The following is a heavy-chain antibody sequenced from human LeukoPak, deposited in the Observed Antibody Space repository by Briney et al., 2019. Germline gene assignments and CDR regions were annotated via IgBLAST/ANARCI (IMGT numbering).Heavy chain of an antibody. D-gene: IGHD3-22*01. CDR1: GGSISSYY. J-gene: IGHJ3*02. V-gene: IGHV4-59*08. CDR2: IYYSGST. Sequence: PSETLSLTCTVSGGSISSYYWSWLRQPPGKGVEWIGYIYYSGSTNYNPSLKSRVTMSVDTSKNQFSLKLTSVTAADTAVYYCARRFVGYDSSWGASDIWGQGTMVTVSS. CDR3: ARRFVGYDSSWGASDI.